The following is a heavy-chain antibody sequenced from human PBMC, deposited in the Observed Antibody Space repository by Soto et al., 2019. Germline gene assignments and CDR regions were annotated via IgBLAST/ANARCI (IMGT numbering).Heavy chain of an antibody. Sequence: PSETLSLTCTVSGGSVGSGGYYWNWIRQLPGKGLEWIGYIYYSGAIDYNPSLKSRVTISVDTSKNQFSLKLSSVTAADTAVYYCARFRGRWFGELLPNFDYWGQGTLVTVSS. D-gene: IGHD3-10*01. CDR3: ARFRGRWFGELLPNFDY. CDR2: IYYSGAI. J-gene: IGHJ4*02. CDR1: GGSVGSGGYY. V-gene: IGHV4-61*08.